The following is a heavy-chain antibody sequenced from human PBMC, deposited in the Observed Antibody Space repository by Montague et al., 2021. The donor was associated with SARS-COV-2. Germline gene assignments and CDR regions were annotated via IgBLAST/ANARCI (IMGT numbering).Heavy chain of an antibody. CDR2: ISCIGST. V-gene: IGHV4-31*03. J-gene: IGHJ4*02. CDR3: AASGRWGYSNPFHH. CDR1: GDSITSGGYF. D-gene: IGHD4-11*01. Sequence: TLSLTCTVSGDSITSGGYFWNWIRQHPGKGLEYIGAISCIGSTYYKPSLTSRVSISMDTSKNAFSLSLHSVTAADTAVYFCAASGRWGYSNPFHHCGRGSLVTVSS.